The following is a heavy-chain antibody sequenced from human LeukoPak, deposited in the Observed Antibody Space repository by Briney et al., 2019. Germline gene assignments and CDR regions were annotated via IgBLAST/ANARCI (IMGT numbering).Heavy chain of an antibody. CDR2: ISSSSSYT. CDR3: AKGDYYYDSSGYPFDY. Sequence: GGSLRLSCAASGFTFSDYYMSWIRQAPGKGLEWVSYISSSSSYTNYADSVKGRFTISRDNSKKTLYLQMNRLRAEDTAVYYCAKGDYYYDSSGYPFDYWGQGTLVTVSS. V-gene: IGHV3-11*05. J-gene: IGHJ4*02. D-gene: IGHD3-22*01. CDR1: GFTFSDYY.